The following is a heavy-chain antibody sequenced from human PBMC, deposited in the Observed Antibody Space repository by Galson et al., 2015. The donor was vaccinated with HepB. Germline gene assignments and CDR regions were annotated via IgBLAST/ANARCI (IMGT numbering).Heavy chain of an antibody. CDR2: VYYGGST. CDR3: ARERLFYYFDN. V-gene: IGHV4-59*01. CDR1: GDSLRNYY. J-gene: IGHJ4*02. Sequence: ETLSLTCTVSGDSLRNYYWSWIRQPPGKGLEWIGYVYYGGSTSYNPSLQSRVTISVDSSKNQFSLRLTSVTAADTAIYYCARERLFYYFDNWGQGTRVTVSS. D-gene: IGHD3-3*01.